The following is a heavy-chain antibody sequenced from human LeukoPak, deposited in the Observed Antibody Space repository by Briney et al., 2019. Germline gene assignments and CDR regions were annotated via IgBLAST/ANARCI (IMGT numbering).Heavy chain of an antibody. J-gene: IGHJ4*02. Sequence: PSETLSLTCAVSGGSISSGDFYWSWIRQPPGKGLEWIGYIYYSGSTYYNPSLRSRVTISVDTSKNQFSLKLSSVTAADTAVYFCARVVESLDHFDYWGQGTLVTVSS. CDR1: GGSISSGDFY. D-gene: IGHD2-15*01. V-gene: IGHV4-30-4*01. CDR2: IYYSGST. CDR3: ARVVESLDHFDY.